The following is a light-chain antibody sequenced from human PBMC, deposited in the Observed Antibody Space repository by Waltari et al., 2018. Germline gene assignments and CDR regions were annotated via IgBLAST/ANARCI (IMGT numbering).Light chain of an antibody. V-gene: IGKV2-28*01. CDR3: MQGLQIPWT. CDR2: LAS. J-gene: IGKJ1*01. Sequence: EIVMTQSPLSLLVTPGEPASISCRSSQSLLHSNGNTYLEWFLQRPGQSPQFLIFLASRRASGVPDRFSGYGSGTDFTLNISRVEAEDVGIYYCMQGLQIPWTFGQGTRADIK. CDR1: QSLLHSNGNTY.